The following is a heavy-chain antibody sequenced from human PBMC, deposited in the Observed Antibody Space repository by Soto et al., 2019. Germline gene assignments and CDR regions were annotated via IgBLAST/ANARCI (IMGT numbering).Heavy chain of an antibody. CDR2: IKQDGSEK. CDR3: VSKAGWNPTYFDY. J-gene: IGHJ4*02. CDR1: GFTFSSYW. V-gene: IGHV3-7*01. D-gene: IGHD6-19*01. Sequence: EVQLVESGGGLVQPGGSLRLSCAASGFTFSSYWMSWVRQAPGKGLEWVANIKQDGSEKYYVDSVKGRFTISRDNAKNSLYLQMNSLRAEDTAVYYCVSKAGWNPTYFDYWGQRTLVTVSS.